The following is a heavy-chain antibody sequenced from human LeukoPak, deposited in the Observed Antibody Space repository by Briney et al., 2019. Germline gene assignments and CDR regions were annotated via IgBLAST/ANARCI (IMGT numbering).Heavy chain of an antibody. V-gene: IGHV3-30*03. J-gene: IGHJ4*02. Sequence: GGSLRLSCAASGFTFSGYAIHWVRQAPGRGLEWVAVISSDGRDKHHADSVKGRFTISRGNSKNTLYLQTNSLRAEDTAVYYCARDLRRIAAYYFDYWGQGTLVTVSS. CDR3: ARDLRRIAAYYFDY. CDR2: ISSDGRDK. D-gene: IGHD6-25*01. CDR1: GFTFSGYA.